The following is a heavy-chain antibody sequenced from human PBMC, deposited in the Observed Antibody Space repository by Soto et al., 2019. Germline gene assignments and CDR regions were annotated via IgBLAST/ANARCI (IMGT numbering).Heavy chain of an antibody. J-gene: IGHJ4*02. D-gene: IGHD4-17*01. Sequence: SETLSLTCTVSGGSISSGDYYWSWIRQPPGKGLEWIGYIYYSGSTNYNPSLKSRVTISVDTSKNQFSLKLSSVTAADTAVFYFAREEPPPSYGDYGGYFDYWGQGTLVTVSS. V-gene: IGHV4-30-4*02. CDR3: AREEPPPSYGDYGGYFDY. CDR2: IYYSGST. CDR1: GGSISSGDYY.